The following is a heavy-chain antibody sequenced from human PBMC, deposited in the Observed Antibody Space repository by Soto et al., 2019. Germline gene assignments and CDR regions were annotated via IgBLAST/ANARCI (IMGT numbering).Heavy chain of an antibody. V-gene: IGHV3-48*02. D-gene: IGHD6-6*01. CDR2: MSSRSLTI. J-gene: IGHJ6*02. CDR1: GFTFSTYS. CDR3: ARGGSSSGNGMDV. Sequence: EVQLVESGGGLVQPVGSLRVSCAASGFTFSTYSMNWVRQAPGKGLEWVSYMSSRSLTIYYTDSVKGRFTISRDNAKNSLYLQMNSLRDEYTAVYYCARGGSSSGNGMDVWGQGTTVTVSS.